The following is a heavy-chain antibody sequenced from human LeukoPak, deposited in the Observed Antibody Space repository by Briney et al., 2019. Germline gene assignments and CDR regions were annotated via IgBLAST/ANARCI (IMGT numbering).Heavy chain of an antibody. V-gene: IGHV3-23*01. D-gene: IGHD2-15*01. CDR1: GFTFSSFA. CDR2: ISGNGGTR. J-gene: IGHJ4*02. Sequence: GGSLRLSCAASGFTFSSFAMSWVRQAPGKGLEWVSDISGNGGTRYDADSVRGRFTISRDITKNTLYLQMNTLRAEDTAVYYCVAANPNSDYWGQGTLVTVSS. CDR3: VAANPNSDY.